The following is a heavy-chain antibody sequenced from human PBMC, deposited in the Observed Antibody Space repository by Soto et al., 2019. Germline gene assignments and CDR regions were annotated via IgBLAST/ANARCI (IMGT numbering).Heavy chain of an antibody. CDR2: IWYDGSNK. CDR3: ARDYTDYYDSSGYYGGGAFDI. V-gene: IGHV3-33*01. J-gene: IGHJ3*02. CDR1: GFTFSSYG. Sequence: QVQLVESGGGVVQPGRSLRLSCAASGFTFSSYGMHWVRQAPGKGLEWVAVIWYDGSNKYYADSVKGRFTISRDNSKNTLYLQMNSLRAEDMAVYYCARDYTDYYDSSGYYGGGAFDIWGQGTMVTVSS. D-gene: IGHD3-22*01.